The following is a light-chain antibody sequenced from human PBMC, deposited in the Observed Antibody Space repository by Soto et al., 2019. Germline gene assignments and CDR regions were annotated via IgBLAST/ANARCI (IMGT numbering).Light chain of an antibody. Sequence: ESVLTQSPGTLSLSPGERATLSCRASQSVSSSFLAWYQLKPGQAPRLLIYGASSRATGIPDRFSGSGSGTDFTLTISRLEPEDFAVYYCQQYDSSPWTLGQGTQVEIK. J-gene: IGKJ1*01. CDR1: QSVSSSF. V-gene: IGKV3-20*01. CDR3: QQYDSSPWT. CDR2: GAS.